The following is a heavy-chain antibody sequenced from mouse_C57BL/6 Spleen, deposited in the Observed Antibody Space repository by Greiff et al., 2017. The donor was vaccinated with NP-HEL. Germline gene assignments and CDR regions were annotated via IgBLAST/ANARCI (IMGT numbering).Heavy chain of an antibody. Sequence: QVQLKQPGAELVRPGSSVKLSCKASGYTFTSYWMHWVKQRPIQGLEWIGNIDPSDSETHYNQKFKDKATLTVDKSSSTAYMQLSSLTSEDSAVYYCAREDTTVVARYFDVWGTGTTVTVSS. CDR1: GYTFTSYW. D-gene: IGHD1-1*01. CDR3: AREDTTVVARYFDV. J-gene: IGHJ1*03. V-gene: IGHV1-52*01. CDR2: IDPSDSET.